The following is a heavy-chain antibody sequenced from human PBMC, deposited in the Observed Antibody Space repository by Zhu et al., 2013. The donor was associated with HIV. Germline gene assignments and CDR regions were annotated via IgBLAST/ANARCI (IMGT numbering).Heavy chain of an antibody. CDR1: GYTFTSYG. CDR2: ISAYNGNT. V-gene: IGHV1-18*01. J-gene: IGHJ4*02. CDR3: ASSFDYYDSSGYRYYFDY. D-gene: IGHD3-22*01. Sequence: QVQLVQSGAEVKKPGASVKVSCKASGYTFTSYGISWVRQAPGQGLEWMGWISAYNGNTNYAQKLQGRVTMTTDTSTSTAYMELRSLRSDDTAVYYCASSFDYYDSSGYRYYFDYVGPGNPGHRLL.